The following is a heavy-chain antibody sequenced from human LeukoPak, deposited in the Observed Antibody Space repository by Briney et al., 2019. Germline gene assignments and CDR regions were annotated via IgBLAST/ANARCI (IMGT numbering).Heavy chain of an antibody. CDR3: AKDGRSGVRGVIRPIDY. V-gene: IGHV3-9*01. CDR2: ISWNSGSI. CDR1: GFTFDDYA. D-gene: IGHD3-10*01. Sequence: PGGSLRLSCAASGFTFDDYAMHWVRQAPGKGLEWVSVISWNSGSIGYADSVKGRFTISRDNAKNSLYLQMNSLRAEDTALYYCAKDGRSGVRGVIRPIDYWGQGTLVTVSS. J-gene: IGHJ4*02.